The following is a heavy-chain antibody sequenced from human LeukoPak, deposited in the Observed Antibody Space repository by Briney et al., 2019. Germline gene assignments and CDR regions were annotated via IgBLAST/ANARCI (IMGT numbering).Heavy chain of an antibody. D-gene: IGHD1-26*01. J-gene: IGHJ4*02. CDR3: ASDGSGNYYWDD. CDR2: INHSGST. Sequence: ETLSLTWAVYGGSFSGYYWSWIRQPPGKGLEWIGEINHSGSTNYNPSLKSRVTISVDTSKNQFSLNLTSVTAADTAVYYCASDGSGNYYWDDWGQGTLVTVSS. V-gene: IGHV4-34*01. CDR1: GGSFSGYY.